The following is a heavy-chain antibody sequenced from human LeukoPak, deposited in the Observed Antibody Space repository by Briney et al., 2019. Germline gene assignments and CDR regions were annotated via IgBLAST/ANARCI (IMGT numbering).Heavy chain of an antibody. CDR2: ISYDGSNK. CDR3: ARVGLKIVVVPAAMDY. V-gene: IGHV3-30-3*01. Sequence: GRSLRLSCAASGFTFSSYAMHWVRQAPGKGLEWVAVISYDGSNKYYADSVKGRFTISRDNSKNTLYLQMNSLRAEDTAVYYCARVGLKIVVVPAAMDYWGQGTLVTVSS. J-gene: IGHJ4*02. D-gene: IGHD2-2*01. CDR1: GFTFSSYA.